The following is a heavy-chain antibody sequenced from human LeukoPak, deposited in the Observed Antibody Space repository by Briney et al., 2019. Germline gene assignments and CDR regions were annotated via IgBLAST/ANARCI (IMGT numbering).Heavy chain of an antibody. CDR2: INHSGST. D-gene: IGHD6-13*01. Sequence: PSETLSLTCAVYGGSFSGNYWSWIRQPPGKGLEWIGEINHSGSTNYNPSLKSRVTISVDTSKNQFSLKLSSVTAADTAVYYCARDSSSWYSNKAFDIWGQGTMVTVSS. J-gene: IGHJ3*02. CDR1: GGSFSGNY. CDR3: ARDSSSWYSNKAFDI. V-gene: IGHV4-34*01.